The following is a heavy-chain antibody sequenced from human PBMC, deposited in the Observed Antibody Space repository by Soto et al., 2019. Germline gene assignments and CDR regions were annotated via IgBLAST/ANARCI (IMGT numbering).Heavy chain of an antibody. D-gene: IGHD6-13*01. CDR2: IYYSGST. CDR1: GGSISSGGYY. J-gene: IGHJ4*02. V-gene: IGHV4-31*03. CDR3: ARVRIAAAGRVDY. Sequence: PSETLSLTCTVSGGSISSGGYYWSWIRQHPGKGLEWIGYIYYSGSTYYNPSLKSRVTISVDTSKNQFSLKLSSVTAADTAVYYCARVRIAAAGRVDYWGQGTLVTVS.